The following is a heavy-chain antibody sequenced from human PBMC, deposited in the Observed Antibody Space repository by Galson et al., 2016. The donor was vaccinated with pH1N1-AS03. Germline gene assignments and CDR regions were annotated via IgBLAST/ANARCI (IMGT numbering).Heavy chain of an antibody. D-gene: IGHD6-19*01. Sequence: SLRLSCAASGFSFSTYWMSWVRQAPGKGPEWVANIHPDGSEKYYGDSVKGRFTISRDNAKNSLDLQMNSLRAEDTAVYYCGRERWGGCEYWGQGTLVTVSS. CDR2: IHPDGSEK. V-gene: IGHV3-7*03. J-gene: IGHJ4*02. CDR1: GFSFSTYW. CDR3: GRERWGGCEY.